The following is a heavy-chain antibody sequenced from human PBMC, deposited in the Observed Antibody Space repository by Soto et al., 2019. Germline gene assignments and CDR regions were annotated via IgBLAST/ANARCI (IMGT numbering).Heavy chain of an antibody. CDR1: GFTISSNA. CDR2: ISERGDTT. J-gene: IGHJ4*02. D-gene: IGHD1-1*01. CDR3: AKDKPGTTSFDY. Sequence: GWSLRLSCAASGFTISSNAMYWVRQAPGKGLEWVSGISERGDTTHYADSVKGRSTISRDTSKNTLYLQLNTLRADDTAVYYCAKDKPGTTSFDYWGQGTLVIVPQ. V-gene: IGHV3-23*01.